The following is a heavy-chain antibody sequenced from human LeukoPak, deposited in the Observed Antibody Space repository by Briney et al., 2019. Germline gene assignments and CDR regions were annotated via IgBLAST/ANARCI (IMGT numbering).Heavy chain of an antibody. Sequence: PSETLSLTCAVYGGSFSGYYWSWIRQPPGKGVEWIGEINHIGSTNYNPSLKSRVTISVDTSKNQFSLKLSSVTAADTAVYYCARSGWLGDYYDSSGYSLNFGYWGQGTLVTVSS. CDR1: GGSFSGYY. CDR3: ARSGWLGDYYDSSGYSLNFGY. J-gene: IGHJ4*02. D-gene: IGHD3-22*01. CDR2: INHIGST. V-gene: IGHV4-34*01.